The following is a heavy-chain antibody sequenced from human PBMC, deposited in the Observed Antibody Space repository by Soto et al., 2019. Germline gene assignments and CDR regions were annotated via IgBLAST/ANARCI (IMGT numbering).Heavy chain of an antibody. CDR1: RGGYDSSA. CDR3: ARDPPPADY. Sequence: GAPAKASSKERRGGYDSSARSWVRHDHGQGLEGMGWISAYTGNTNYAQKLQGRVTMTTDTSTSTAYTELRSLRSVDTAVYCCARDPPPADYCGQRPLGTVSS. V-gene: IGHV1-18*01. J-gene: IGHJ4*02. CDR2: ISAYTGNT.